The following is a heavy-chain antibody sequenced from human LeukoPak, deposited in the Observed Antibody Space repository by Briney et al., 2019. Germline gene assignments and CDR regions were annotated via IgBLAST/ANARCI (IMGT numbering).Heavy chain of an antibody. Sequence: GGSLRLSCAAPGFTFSSYSMNWVRQAPGKGLEWVSSISSSSSYIYYADSVKGRFTISRDNAKNSLYLQMNSLRAEDTAVYYCARGVGDTGNNWFDPWGQGTLVTVSS. D-gene: IGHD2-21*02. CDR1: GFTFSSYS. CDR2: ISSSSSYI. CDR3: ARGVGDTGNNWFDP. V-gene: IGHV3-21*01. J-gene: IGHJ5*02.